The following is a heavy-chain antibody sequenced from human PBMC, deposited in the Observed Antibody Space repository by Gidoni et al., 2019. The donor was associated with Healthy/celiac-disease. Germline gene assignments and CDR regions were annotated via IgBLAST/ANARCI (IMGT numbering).Heavy chain of an antibody. CDR1: GFTFSSYA. V-gene: IGHV3-30-3*01. CDR2: ISYDGSNK. D-gene: IGHD5-18*01. CDR3: ARREYNFDY. Sequence: QVQLVESGGGVVQPGRSLRLSCAASGFTFSSYAMHWVRQAPGQGLEWVAVISYDGSNKYYADSVKGRFTISRDNSKNTLYLQMNSLRAEDTAVYYCARREYNFDYWGQGTLVTVSS. J-gene: IGHJ4*02.